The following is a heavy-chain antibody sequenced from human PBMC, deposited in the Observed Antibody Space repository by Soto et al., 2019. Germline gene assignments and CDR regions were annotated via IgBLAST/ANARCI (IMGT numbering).Heavy chain of an antibody. V-gene: IGHV3-15*01. CDR2: IKSKTDGGTT. CDR1: GFTLTSYA. D-gene: IGHD3-22*01. Sequence: PGGSLRLSCAASGFTLTSYAVSWVRQAPGKGLEWVGRIKSKTDGGTTDYAEPVKGRFAISRDDSNNMVYLQMNSLKIEDTAVYYCTTDSYSTIIIVRFDYWGHGTLVTVSS. J-gene: IGHJ4*01. CDR3: TTDSYSTIIIVRFDY.